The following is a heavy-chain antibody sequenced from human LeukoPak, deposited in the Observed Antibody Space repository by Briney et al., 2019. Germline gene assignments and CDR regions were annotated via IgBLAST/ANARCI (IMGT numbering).Heavy chain of an antibody. CDR2: IYYSGST. V-gene: IGHV4-39*01. CDR3: ARYVVRGVIIV. J-gene: IGHJ4*02. Sequence: PETLSLTCTVSGGSISSSSYYWGWIRQPPGKGLEWIGSIYYSGSTYYNPSLKSRVTISVDTSKNQFSLRLSSVTAADTAVYYCARYVVRGVIIVWGQGTLVTVSS. CDR1: GGSISSSSYY. D-gene: IGHD3-10*01.